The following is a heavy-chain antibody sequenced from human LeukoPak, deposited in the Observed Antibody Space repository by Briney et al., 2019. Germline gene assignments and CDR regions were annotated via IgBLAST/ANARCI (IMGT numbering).Heavy chain of an antibody. D-gene: IGHD3-3*01. Sequence: PSETLSLTCTVSGYSISSGYYWGWIRQPPGQGLEWIGSIYHSGSTYYNPSLKSRVTISVDTSKNQFSLKLSSVTAADTAVYYCARGTYDFWSGPPPGWFDPWGQGTLVTVSS. V-gene: IGHV4-38-2*02. J-gene: IGHJ5*02. CDR2: IYHSGST. CDR3: ARGTYDFWSGPPPGWFDP. CDR1: GYSISSGYY.